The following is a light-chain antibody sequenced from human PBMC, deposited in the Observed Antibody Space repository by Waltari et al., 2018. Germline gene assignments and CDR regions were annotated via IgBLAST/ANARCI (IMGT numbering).Light chain of an antibody. Sequence: DIQMTQSPASLTASVGDRVTITCQASQDIRKFLNWYQQKSGKAPKLLIYDTSKLEGGVPSRFSGSGSGTHFTLTISSLQPEDIATYYCQQYDDLPYTFGQGTQL. CDR3: QQYDDLPYT. CDR1: QDIRKF. CDR2: DTS. V-gene: IGKV1-33*01. J-gene: IGKJ2*01.